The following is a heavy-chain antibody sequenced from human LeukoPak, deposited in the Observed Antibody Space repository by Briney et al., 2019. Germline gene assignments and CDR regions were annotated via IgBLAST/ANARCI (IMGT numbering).Heavy chain of an antibody. D-gene: IGHD3-10*01. J-gene: IGHJ4*02. CDR3: ARAYYGSGSYPDY. CDR2: IVVGSGNT. V-gene: IGHV1-58*02. CDR1: GFTFTSSA. Sequence: ASVKVSCKASGFTFTSSAMQWVRQARGQRLEWIGWIVVGSGNTNYAQKFQGRVTITADKSTSTAYMELSSLRSEDTAVYYCARAYYGSGSYPDYWGQGTLVTVSS.